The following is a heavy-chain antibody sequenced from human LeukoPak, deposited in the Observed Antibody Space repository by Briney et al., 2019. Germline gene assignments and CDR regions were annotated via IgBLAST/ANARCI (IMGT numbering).Heavy chain of an antibody. CDR3: ARERYGNYN. D-gene: IGHD4-11*01. V-gene: IGHV3-7*03. CDR2: IKEDGSVK. Sequence: GGSLRLSCAASGFTFSSFWMIWVRQAPGKGLEWVANIKEDGSVKNYVDSVKGRFTISRDNAKNSLFLQMNSLRAEDTAVYYCARERYGNYNWGQGTLVTVSS. J-gene: IGHJ4*02. CDR1: GFTFSSFW.